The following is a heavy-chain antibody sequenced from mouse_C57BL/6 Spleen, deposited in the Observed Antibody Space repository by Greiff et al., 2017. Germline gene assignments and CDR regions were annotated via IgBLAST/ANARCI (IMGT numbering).Heavy chain of an antibody. CDR3: ASYSNYGPWFAY. J-gene: IGHJ3*01. CDR1: GYTFTDYN. D-gene: IGHD2-5*01. V-gene: IGHV1-22*01. Sequence: VQLQQSGPELVKPGASVKMSCKASGYTFTDYNMHWVKQSHGKSLEWIGYINPNNGGTSYNQKFKGKATLTVNRSSSKAYMELRSLTSEDSAVYYCASYSNYGPWFAYWGQGTLVTVSA. CDR2: INPNNGGT.